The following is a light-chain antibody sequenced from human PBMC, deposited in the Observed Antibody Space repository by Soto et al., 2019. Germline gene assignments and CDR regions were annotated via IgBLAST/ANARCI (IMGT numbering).Light chain of an antibody. CDR1: QSISSY. Sequence: DIQMTHSPSSLSASVGDRVTITCRASQSISSYLNWYQQKPGKAPKLLIYAASSLQSGVPSRFSGSGSGTDFTLTISSLQPEDFATYYCQQSSSTPRTFGPGTKVDIK. CDR3: QQSSSTPRT. CDR2: AAS. J-gene: IGKJ3*01. V-gene: IGKV1-39*01.